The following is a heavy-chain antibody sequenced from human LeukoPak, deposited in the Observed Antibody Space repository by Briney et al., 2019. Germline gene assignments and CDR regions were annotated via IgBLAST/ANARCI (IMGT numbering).Heavy chain of an antibody. J-gene: IGHJ4*02. CDR2: IIPILGIA. V-gene: IGHV1-69*04. Sequence: ASVKVSCKASGGTFSSYAISWVRQAPGQGLEWMGRIIPILGIANYAQKFQGRVTITADKSTSTAYMELSSLRSEDTAVYYCARSPRCNSSSCYGNYGADYWGQGTLVTVYS. D-gene: IGHD2-2*01. CDR3: ARSPRCNSSSCYGNYGADY. CDR1: GGTFSSYA.